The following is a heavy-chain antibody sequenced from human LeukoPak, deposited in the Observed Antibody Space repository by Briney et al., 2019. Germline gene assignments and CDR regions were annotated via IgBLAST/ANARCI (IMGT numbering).Heavy chain of an antibody. Sequence: GGSLRLSCAASGFTFSSYAMSWVRQAPGKGLEWVSAISGSGGSTYYADSVKGRFTISGDNSKNTLYLQMNSLRAEDTAVYYCAKVRWGPYYYDSSGYYGYWGQGTLVTVSS. D-gene: IGHD3-22*01. CDR3: AKVRWGPYYYDSSGYYGY. CDR2: ISGSGGST. CDR1: GFTFSSYA. V-gene: IGHV3-23*01. J-gene: IGHJ4*02.